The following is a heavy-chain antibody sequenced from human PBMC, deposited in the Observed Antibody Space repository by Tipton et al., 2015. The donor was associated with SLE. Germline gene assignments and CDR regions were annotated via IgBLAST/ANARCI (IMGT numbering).Heavy chain of an antibody. CDR3: ARDLSAKNSYYYYYMDV. J-gene: IGHJ6*03. CDR1: GGSFSNYY. Sequence: TLSLTCAVYGGSFSNYYWTWVRQPPGKGLEWIGEINHSGSTNYTPSLKSRVTISADTSKNQFSLKLSSVTAADTAVYYCARDLSAKNSYYYYYMDVWGKGTTVTVSS. V-gene: IGHV4-34*01. CDR2: INHSGST. D-gene: IGHD1-7*01.